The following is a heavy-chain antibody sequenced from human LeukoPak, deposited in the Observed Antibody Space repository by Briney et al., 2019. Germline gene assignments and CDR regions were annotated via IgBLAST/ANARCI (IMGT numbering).Heavy chain of an antibody. CDR1: GYIFTSYG. V-gene: IGHV1-18*01. Sequence: ASVKVSCKASGYIFTSYGISWVRQAPGQGLEWMGWISGHNGITNYAQKLQGRVTMTTDTSTSTAYMELRSLRSDDTAVYYCARMQFGELPDYWGQGTLVTVSS. CDR2: ISGHNGIT. J-gene: IGHJ4*02. D-gene: IGHD3-10*01. CDR3: ARMQFGELPDY.